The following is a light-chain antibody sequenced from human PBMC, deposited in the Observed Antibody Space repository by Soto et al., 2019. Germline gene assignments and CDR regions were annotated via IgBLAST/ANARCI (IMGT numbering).Light chain of an antibody. CDR3: QQRSNWPRT. J-gene: IGKJ1*01. CDR2: DAS. CDR1: QSVSSY. Sequence: EFVLSQSPATLSLSPGDRATLSCRASQSVSSYLAWYQQKPGQAPRLLIYDASDRATGIPARFSGSGSGTDFTLTISSLEPEDFAVYYCQQRSNWPRTFGQGTKV. V-gene: IGKV3-11*01.